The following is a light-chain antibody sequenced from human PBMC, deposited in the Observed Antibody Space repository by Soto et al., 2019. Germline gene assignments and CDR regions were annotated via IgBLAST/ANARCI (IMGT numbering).Light chain of an antibody. V-gene: IGLV2-14*01. CDR3: FSYTSSGTYV. J-gene: IGLJ1*01. CDR1: SSDVGNYKY. Sequence: QSVLTQPASVSGSPGQSITSSCTGTSSDVGNYKYVSWYQQHPGKAPKLMMYEVSNRPSGVSNRFSGSKSGNTASLTISGLQAEDETDYYCFSYTSSGTYVFGTGTKVTVL. CDR2: EVS.